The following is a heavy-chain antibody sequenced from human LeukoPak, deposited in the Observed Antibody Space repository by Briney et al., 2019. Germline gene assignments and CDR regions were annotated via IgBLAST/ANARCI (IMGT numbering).Heavy chain of an antibody. V-gene: IGHV3-23*01. CDR3: AKARYSTGWYVFDY. D-gene: IGHD6-19*01. J-gene: IGHJ4*02. CDR1: GFTFTSYD. Sequence: PGGSLRLSCAASGFTFTSYDMYWVRQSPGKGLEWVSVISGSGTTTNFADSVKGRFTISRDNSKNTVYLQMNGLRAEDAAVYYCAKARYSTGWYVFDYWGQGTLVTVSS. CDR2: ISGSGTTT.